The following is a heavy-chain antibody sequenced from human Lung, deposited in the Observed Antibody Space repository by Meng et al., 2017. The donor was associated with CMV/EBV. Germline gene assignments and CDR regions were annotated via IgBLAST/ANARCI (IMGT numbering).Heavy chain of an antibody. D-gene: IGHD6-19*01. CDR1: GFTFSNYW. V-gene: IGHV3-7*01. CDR2: IKKDGSDK. J-gene: IGHJ4*02. Sequence: ETLSLTCAASGFTFSNYWMTWVRQAPGKGLEWVANIKKDGSDKYYGDSVRGRFSISRDNAKNSLYLQMNSLRAEDTALYFCARDSGDGWSPVDSWGQGTLVTVSS. CDR3: ARDSGDGWSPVDS.